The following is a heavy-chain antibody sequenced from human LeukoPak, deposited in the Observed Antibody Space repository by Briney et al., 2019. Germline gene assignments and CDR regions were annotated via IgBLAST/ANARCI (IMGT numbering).Heavy chain of an antibody. V-gene: IGHV4-39*07. CDR1: GGSISTSGYY. D-gene: IGHD3-22*01. CDR3: TRGSIAYYYMDV. J-gene: IGHJ6*03. CDR2: IYHSGNT. Sequence: PSETLSLTCTVSGGSISTSGYYWGWIRQPPGKGLEWIGNIYHSGNTYYNPSLKSRVTISVDTSKNQFSLKLSSVTAADTAVYYCTRGSIAYYYMDVWGKGTTVTISS.